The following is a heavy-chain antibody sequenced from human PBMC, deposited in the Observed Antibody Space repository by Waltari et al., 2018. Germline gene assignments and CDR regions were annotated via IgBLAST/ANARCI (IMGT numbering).Heavy chain of an antibody. CDR3: AREAPNYYYYMDV. Sequence: EVQLVESGGGLVKPGGSLRLSCAASGFTFSRYSVNWVRPAPGKGLEWLSSIGNGGDIVYYADSVRGRFTVSRDDAKSSLFLQMNSLTPEDTAVYYCAREAPNYYYYMDVWGKGTAVTVSS. D-gene: IGHD6-6*01. V-gene: IGHV3-21*06. CDR2: IGNGGDIV. J-gene: IGHJ6*03. CDR1: GFTFSRYS.